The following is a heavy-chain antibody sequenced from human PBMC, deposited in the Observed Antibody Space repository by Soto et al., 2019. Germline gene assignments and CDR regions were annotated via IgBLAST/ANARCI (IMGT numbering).Heavy chain of an antibody. CDR2: ISSSGSTI. J-gene: IGHJ6*02. D-gene: IGHD1-1*01. CDR1: GFTFSSYE. Sequence: GGSLRLSCAASGFTFSSYEMNWVRQAPGKGLEWVSYISSSGSTIYYADSVKGRFTISRDNAKNSLYLQMNSLRAEDTAVYYCARDGVRPYYYYGMDVWGQGTTVTVSS. CDR3: ARDGVRPYYYYGMDV. V-gene: IGHV3-48*03.